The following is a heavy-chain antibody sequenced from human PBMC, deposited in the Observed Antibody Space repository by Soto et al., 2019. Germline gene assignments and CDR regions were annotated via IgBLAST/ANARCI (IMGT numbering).Heavy chain of an antibody. V-gene: IGHV3-64*01. CDR2: INSNGGST. D-gene: IGHD5-12*01. CDR1: GFTFSSYA. Sequence: EVQPVESGGGLVQPGGSLRLSCAASGFTFSSYAMHWVRQAPGKGLEYVSAINSNGGSTNYANSVKGRFTISRDNSKNRLYLQMGSLRAEDMAVYYCARTSGYAFDYWGQGTLVTVSS. CDR3: ARTSGYAFDY. J-gene: IGHJ4*02.